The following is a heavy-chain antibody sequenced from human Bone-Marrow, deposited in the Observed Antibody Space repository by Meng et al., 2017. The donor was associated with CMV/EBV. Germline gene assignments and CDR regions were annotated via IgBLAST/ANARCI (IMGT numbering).Heavy chain of an antibody. D-gene: IGHD6-13*01. V-gene: IGHV1-69*05. J-gene: IGHJ6*02. CDR2: IIPIFGTA. CDR1: GGTFSSYA. CDR3: ARDPVSSSWHQILYYGLDG. Sequence: SVKVSCKASGGTFSSYAISWVRQAPGQGLEWMGGIIPIFGTANYAQKFQGRVTITTDESTSTAYMEVTLLTSDDTAVYYCARDPVSSSWHQILYYGLDGWGQGTTVTVSS.